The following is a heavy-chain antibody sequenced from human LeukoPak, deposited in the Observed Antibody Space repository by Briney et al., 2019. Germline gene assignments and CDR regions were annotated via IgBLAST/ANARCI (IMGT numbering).Heavy chain of an antibody. Sequence: GGSLRLSCAASGFTFSTYTMNWVRQAPGKGLEWVSSISSSGTYIYYADSVKGRFTISRDNSKNTLYLQMNSLRAEDTAVYYCARDGRSYYDSSGPHYWGQGTLVTVSS. CDR2: ISSSGTYI. CDR3: ARDGRSYYDSSGPHY. J-gene: IGHJ4*02. CDR1: GFTFSTYT. V-gene: IGHV3-21*01. D-gene: IGHD3-22*01.